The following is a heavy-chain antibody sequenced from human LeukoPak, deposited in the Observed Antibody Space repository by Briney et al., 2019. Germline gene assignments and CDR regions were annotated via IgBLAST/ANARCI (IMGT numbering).Heavy chain of an antibody. J-gene: IGHJ6*03. Sequence: GGSLRLSCAASGFTFSDYYMSWIRQAPGKGLEWVSYISSSGSTIYYADSVKGRFTISRDNAKNSLYLQMNGLRAEDTAVYYCASADSSSWRNYYYYMDVWGKGTTVTVSS. CDR2: ISSSGSTI. CDR3: ASADSSSWRNYYYYMDV. V-gene: IGHV3-11*01. D-gene: IGHD6-13*01. CDR1: GFTFSDYY.